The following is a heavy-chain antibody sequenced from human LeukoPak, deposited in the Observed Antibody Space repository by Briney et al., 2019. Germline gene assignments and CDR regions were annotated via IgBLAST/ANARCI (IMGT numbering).Heavy chain of an antibody. J-gene: IGHJ4*02. V-gene: IGHV3-7*01. Sequence: GGSLRLSCAVSGFTFSSYWMSWVRQAPGKGLEWVANIKEDGSEKYYVDSVKGRFTFSRDNAKNSLYLQMNSLRAEDTAVYYCARSTAGLDYWGQGTLVTVSS. D-gene: IGHD1-1*01. CDR3: ARSTAGLDY. CDR1: GFTFSSYW. CDR2: IKEDGSEK.